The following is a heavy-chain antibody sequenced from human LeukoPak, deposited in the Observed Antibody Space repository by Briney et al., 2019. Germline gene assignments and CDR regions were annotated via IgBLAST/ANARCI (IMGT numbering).Heavy chain of an antibody. D-gene: IGHD2-8*01. CDR2: ISYDGSNK. V-gene: IGHV3-30*18. Sequence: GGSLRLSCAASGFTFNSYGMHWVRQPPAKGLEWVAVISYDGSNKYYADSAKGRFTIPRDNSKNTLYLQMNSLEAEDTAVYYCANGYCTNGVCYRRLEDAFYIWGQGTMVTVSS. J-gene: IGHJ3*02. CDR3: ANGYCTNGVCYRRLEDAFYI. CDR1: GFTFNSYG.